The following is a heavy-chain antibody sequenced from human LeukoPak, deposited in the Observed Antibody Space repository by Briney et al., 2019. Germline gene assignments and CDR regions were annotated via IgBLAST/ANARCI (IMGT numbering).Heavy chain of an antibody. CDR3: ARGPPNWGYDY. D-gene: IGHD7-27*01. Sequence: ASVKVSCKASGYTFTSYDFNWVRQATGQRPEWMGWMSPNSGDTGYAQKFQDRVTMTRNTSISTAYMELSSLRSDDTAVYYCARGPPNWGYDYWGSGTLVTVSS. J-gene: IGHJ4*02. CDR1: GYTFTSYD. V-gene: IGHV1-8*01. CDR2: MSPNSGDT.